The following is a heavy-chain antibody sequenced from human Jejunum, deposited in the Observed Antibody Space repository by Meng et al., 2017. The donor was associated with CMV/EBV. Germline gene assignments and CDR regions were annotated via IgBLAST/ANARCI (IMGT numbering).Heavy chain of an antibody. Sequence: SGFTFSYYAMHWLRQAPGKGLEWVAVIAYDGANQFYADSVKGRFTISRDNSKNTLYLQLDSLRVEDTAVYYCARGYVGTYRIDYWGQGTLVTVSS. D-gene: IGHD1-26*01. CDR1: GFTFSYYA. CDR2: IAYDGANQ. CDR3: ARGYVGTYRIDY. J-gene: IGHJ4*02. V-gene: IGHV3-30-3*01.